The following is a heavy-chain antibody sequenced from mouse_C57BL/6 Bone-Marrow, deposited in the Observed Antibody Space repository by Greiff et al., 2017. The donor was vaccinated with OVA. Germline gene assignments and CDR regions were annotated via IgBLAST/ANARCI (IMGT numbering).Heavy chain of an antibody. J-gene: IGHJ4*01. CDR1: GFTFSSYA. CDR2: ISDGGSYT. Sequence: VQLKESGGGLVKPGGSLKLSCAASGFTFSSYAMSWVRQTPEKRLEWVATISDGGSYTYYPDNVKGRFTISRDNAKNNLYLQMSHLKSEDTAMYYCASPYYFSYYAMDYWGQGTSVTVSS. D-gene: IGHD1-1*01. CDR3: ASPYYFSYYAMDY. V-gene: IGHV5-4*01.